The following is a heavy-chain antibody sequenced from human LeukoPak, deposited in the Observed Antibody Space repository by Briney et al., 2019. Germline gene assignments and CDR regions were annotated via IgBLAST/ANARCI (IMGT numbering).Heavy chain of an antibody. Sequence: ASVKVSCKASGYTFTSYTMHWVRQAPGQRLEWMGWINAGNGNTKYSQEFQGRLSLTRDMSTSTDYMELSSLTSEDTAVYYCARDNSRVDSVGRAAWWFDPWGQGTLVTVSS. J-gene: IGHJ5*02. CDR2: INAGNGNT. D-gene: IGHD1-26*01. V-gene: IGHV1-3*03. CDR1: GYTFTSYT. CDR3: ARDNSRVDSVGRAAWWFDP.